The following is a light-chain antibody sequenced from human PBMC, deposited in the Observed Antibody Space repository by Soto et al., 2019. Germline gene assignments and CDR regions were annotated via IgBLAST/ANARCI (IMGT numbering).Light chain of an antibody. J-gene: IGKJ4*01. CDR3: QQYESLIT. Sequence: DIQMTQSPSSLSASVGDRVTITCQASQDIRKYLNWYQQKPGKAPKLLIYGASNLEKGVPSRFSGSGSGTDFTFTISSLQPEDISTYYCQQYESLITFGGGTKVEIK. CDR1: QDIRKY. V-gene: IGKV1-33*01. CDR2: GAS.